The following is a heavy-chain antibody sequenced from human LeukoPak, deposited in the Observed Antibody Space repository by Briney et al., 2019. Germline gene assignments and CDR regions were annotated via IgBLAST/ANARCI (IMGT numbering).Heavy chain of an antibody. CDR1: GFTFSSYG. Sequence: GGSLRLSCAASGFTFSSYGMHWVRQAPGKGLEWVAVISYDGSNKYYADSVKGRFTISRDNSKNTLYLQMNSLRAEDTAVYYCAKERYCSSTSCYVYYYYGMDVWGQGATVTVSS. CDR2: ISYDGSNK. J-gene: IGHJ6*02. D-gene: IGHD2-2*01. CDR3: AKERYCSSTSCYVYYYYGMDV. V-gene: IGHV3-30*18.